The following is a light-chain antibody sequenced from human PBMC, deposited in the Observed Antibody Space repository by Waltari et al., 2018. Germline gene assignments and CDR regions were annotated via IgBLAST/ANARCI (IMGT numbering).Light chain of an antibody. J-gene: IGLJ3*02. Sequence: QSVLTQPPSASGTPGQRVAISCSGSSSNIGRNYLYWYQQLPGTAPKLLIYKSEKRSSGVPARFSGSKSGTSASLAISGLRSEDEADYYCATWDDSLNALVFGGGTKLTVL. CDR1: SSNIGRNY. CDR2: KSE. CDR3: ATWDDSLNALV. V-gene: IGLV1-47*01.